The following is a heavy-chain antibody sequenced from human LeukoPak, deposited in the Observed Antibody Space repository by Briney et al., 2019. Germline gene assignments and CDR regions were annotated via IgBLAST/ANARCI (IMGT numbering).Heavy chain of an antibody. D-gene: IGHD2-15*01. V-gene: IGHV7-4-1*02. CDR2: INTNTGNP. CDR3: ARPYCNGGICQRPPYGMDV. J-gene: IGHJ6*02. CDR1: GYTFNSHS. Sequence: ASVKVSCKASGYTFNSHSMNWVRQAPGQGLEWMGWINTNTGNPTYAQGFTGRFVFSLDTSVSTAYLQISSLKAEDTAVYYYARPYCNGGICQRPPYGMDVWGQGTTVTVSS.